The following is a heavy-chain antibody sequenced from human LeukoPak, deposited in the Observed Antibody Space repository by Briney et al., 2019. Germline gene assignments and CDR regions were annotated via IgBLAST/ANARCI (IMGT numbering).Heavy chain of an antibody. D-gene: IGHD2-15*01. CDR3: ARQGDSCSGGSCYARTIDY. CDR1: SGSISSSNYL. Sequence: PSETLSLTCTVSSGSISSSNYLWGWIRQPPGKGLEWIGSIYYSGSTYHNPSFKSRLTISVDTSKNQFSLRLSSVTAADTAMYYCARQGDSCSGGSCYARTIDYWGQGTLVTVPS. V-gene: IGHV4-39*01. J-gene: IGHJ4*02. CDR2: IYYSGST.